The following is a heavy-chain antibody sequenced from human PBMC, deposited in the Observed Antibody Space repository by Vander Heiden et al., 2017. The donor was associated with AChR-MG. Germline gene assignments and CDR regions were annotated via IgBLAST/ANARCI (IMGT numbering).Heavy chain of an antibody. CDR1: GYSFTSGFY. CDR2: IFHNEKT. J-gene: IGHJ3*01. V-gene: IGHV4-38-2*02. CDR3: ARASLDACTGGSCYSDAFDL. Sequence: VQLQDSRPGLVNPSETLPPTGPVSGYSFTSGFYWGWIRQPPGKGLEWIGSIFHNEKTYYSPSLKSRVTLSLDTSKNHFALKLTSVSASDTAVYFCARASLDACTGGSCYSDAFDLWGQGTMVTVSS. D-gene: IGHD2-8*02.